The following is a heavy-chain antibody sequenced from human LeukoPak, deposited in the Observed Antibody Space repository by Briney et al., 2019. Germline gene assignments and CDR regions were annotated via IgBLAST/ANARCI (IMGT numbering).Heavy chain of an antibody. CDR2: IYSSGRT. CDR3: ARHNRRRGYSYGYPDWFDP. Sequence: SETLSLTCTVSGDSISSGSYYWSWIRQPAGEGLEWIGRIYSSGRTHYSPSLKSRVAISVDTSKNRFSLRLSSVTAADTAVYYCARHNRRRGYSYGYPDWFDPWGQGTLVTVSS. V-gene: IGHV4-61*02. J-gene: IGHJ5*02. D-gene: IGHD5-18*01. CDR1: GDSISSGSYY.